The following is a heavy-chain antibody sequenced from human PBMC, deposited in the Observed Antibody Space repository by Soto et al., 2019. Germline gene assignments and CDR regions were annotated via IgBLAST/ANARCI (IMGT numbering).Heavy chain of an antibody. J-gene: IGHJ6*02. CDR1: GFTFSSYA. D-gene: IGHD2-2*01. CDR2: ISYDGSNK. V-gene: IGHV3-30-3*01. Sequence: GSLRLSCAASGFTFSSYAMHWVRQAPGKGLEWVAVISYDGSNKYYADSVKGRFTISRDNSKNTLYLQMNSLRAEDTAVYYCAKAVVPAGPSYYYGMDVWGQGTTVTVSS. CDR3: AKAVVPAGPSYYYGMDV.